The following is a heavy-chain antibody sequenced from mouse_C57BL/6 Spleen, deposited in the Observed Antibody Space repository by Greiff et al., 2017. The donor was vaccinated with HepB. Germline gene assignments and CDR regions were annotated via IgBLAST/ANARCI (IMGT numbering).Heavy chain of an antibody. J-gene: IGHJ2*01. CDR1: GYAFSSYW. CDR2: IYPGDGDT. Sequence: QVQLKQSGAELVKPGASVKISCKASGYAFSSYWMNWVKQRPGKGLEWIGQIYPGDGDTNYNGKFKGKATLTADKSSSTAYMQLSSLTSEDSAVYFCARYYGSSSPFDYWGQGTTLTVSS. CDR3: ARYYGSSSPFDY. D-gene: IGHD1-1*01. V-gene: IGHV1-80*01.